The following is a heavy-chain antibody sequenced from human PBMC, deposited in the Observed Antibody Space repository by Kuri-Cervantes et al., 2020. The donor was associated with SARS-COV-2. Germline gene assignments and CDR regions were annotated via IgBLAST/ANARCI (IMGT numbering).Heavy chain of an antibody. CDR2: IIPIFGTS. J-gene: IGHJ4*02. CDR3: ARVEMTTIKFDY. V-gene: IGHV1-69*06. CDR1: RGTFSSYA. Sequence: SVKVSCKASRGTFSSYAISWVRQAPGQGLEWMGGIIPIFGTSNYAQNFQGRVTITADKSTSTAYMELSSLRSEDTAVYYCARVEMTTIKFDYWGQGTLVTVSS. D-gene: IGHD5-24*01.